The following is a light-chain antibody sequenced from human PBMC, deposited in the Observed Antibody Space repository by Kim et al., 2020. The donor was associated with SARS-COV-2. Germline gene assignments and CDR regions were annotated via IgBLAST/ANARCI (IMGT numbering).Light chain of an antibody. Sequence: GQRVPISCSGSTSHIGTNAVNWYQQLPGTAPKLLIYSNDHRPSGVPDRFSGSKSGTSASLAISGLQSEDEADYYCSAWDDSLNGVIFGGGTQLTVL. J-gene: IGLJ2*01. CDR1: TSHIGTNA. V-gene: IGLV1-44*01. CDR2: SND. CDR3: SAWDDSLNGVI.